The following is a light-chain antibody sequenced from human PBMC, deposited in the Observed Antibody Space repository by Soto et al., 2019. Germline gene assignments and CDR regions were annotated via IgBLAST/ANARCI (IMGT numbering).Light chain of an antibody. CDR1: QSISAW. CDR3: QQYNDYSLT. V-gene: IGKV1-5*03. CDR2: KAS. J-gene: IGKJ1*01. Sequence: DIPMTQSPSTLSASVGDSVSINCRASQSISAWLAWYQQKPGKAPRLLIYKASTLEIGVPSRFSGSGSGTEFTLTISSLQPDDGALYYCQQYNDYSLTFGQGTKVDLK.